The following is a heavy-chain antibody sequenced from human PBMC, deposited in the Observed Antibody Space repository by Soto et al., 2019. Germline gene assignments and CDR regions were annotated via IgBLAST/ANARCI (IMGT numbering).Heavy chain of an antibody. CDR2: INHSGST. Sequence: SETLSLTCAFYGGSFSGYYWSWIRQPPGKGLEWIGEINHSGSTNYNPSLKSRVTISVDTSKNQFSLKLSSVTAADTAVYYCARDAYCGGDCYRADAFGIWGQGTMVTV. D-gene: IGHD2-21*02. J-gene: IGHJ3*02. CDR1: GGSFSGYY. V-gene: IGHV4-34*01. CDR3: ARDAYCGGDCYRADAFGI.